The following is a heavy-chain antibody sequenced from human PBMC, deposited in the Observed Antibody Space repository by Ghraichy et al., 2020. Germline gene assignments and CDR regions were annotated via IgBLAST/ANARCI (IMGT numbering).Heavy chain of an antibody. CDR3: ARSAGWACSNTDNCYRADFDF. Sequence: SETLSLTCTVSGGSINNYYWTWIRQPPGEGLEWIGYIYYTGRTRYNPSLKSRVTMSVDTSKNQISLNLSSATAADTARYYCARSAGWACSNTDNCYRADFDFWGQGTLVIVSS. CDR1: GGSINNYY. D-gene: IGHD1-1*01. J-gene: IGHJ4*02. V-gene: IGHV4-59*01. CDR2: IYYTGRT.